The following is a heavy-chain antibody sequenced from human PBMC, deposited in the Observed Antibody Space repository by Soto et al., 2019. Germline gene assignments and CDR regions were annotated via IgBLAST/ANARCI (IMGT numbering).Heavy chain of an antibody. Sequence: SQTLSLTCAITGDSVSSNSAGWSWVRQSPSRGLEWLGRTYYRSKWYYEYAVSVRGRITISPDTSKNQYSLQLNSVTPEDTAVYFCARGEQYSGTIFDYRGQGTLVTVSS. CDR3: ARGEQYSGTIFDY. CDR2: TYYRSKWYY. CDR1: GDSVSSNSAG. D-gene: IGHD1-26*01. V-gene: IGHV6-1*01. J-gene: IGHJ4*01.